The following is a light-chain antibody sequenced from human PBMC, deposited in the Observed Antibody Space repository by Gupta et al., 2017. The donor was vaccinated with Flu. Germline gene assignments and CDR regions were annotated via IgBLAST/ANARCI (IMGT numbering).Light chain of an antibody. CDR2: KTS. CDR1: QSISGW. V-gene: IGKV1-5*03. Sequence: SPSTLSASVGDTIILTCRASQSISGWLAWYQQKPGIAPNLLIYKTSTVKSGVPSRFSGSGSGTEFTLTISSLQPDDFATYYCQQYNTYWTFGQGTKVQIK. CDR3: QQYNTYWT. J-gene: IGKJ1*01.